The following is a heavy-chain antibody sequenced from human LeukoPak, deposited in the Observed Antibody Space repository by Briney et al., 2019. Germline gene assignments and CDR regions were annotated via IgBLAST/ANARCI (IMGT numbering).Heavy chain of an antibody. CDR1: GTTLSNYG. J-gene: IGHJ4*02. V-gene: IGHV1-18*01. CDR2: ISAYNGNT. D-gene: IGHD2-15*01. Sequence: ASVKVSCKASGTTLSNYGITWVRQAPGQGLEWMRWISAYNGNTNYAQKFQGRATMTTDTSTSTAYMELRSLRSDDTALYYCARDCSGGTCYLDYWGQGTLVTVSS. CDR3: ARDCSGGTCYLDY.